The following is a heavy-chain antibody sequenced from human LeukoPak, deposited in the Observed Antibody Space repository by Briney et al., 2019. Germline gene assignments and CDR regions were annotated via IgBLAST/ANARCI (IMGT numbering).Heavy chain of an antibody. CDR1: GFTVSSNY. CDR3: ARDSRSGYTDY. V-gene: IGHV3-66*01. D-gene: IGHD5-12*01. CDR2: IYSGSRT. J-gene: IGHJ4*02. Sequence: AGGSLRLSCVPSGFTVSSNYMSWVRQAPGKGLEWVSVIYSGSRTYYADSVKGRFTISRDSSKNTLYLQMNSLRAEDTAVYNCARDSRSGYTDYWGQGTLVTVSS.